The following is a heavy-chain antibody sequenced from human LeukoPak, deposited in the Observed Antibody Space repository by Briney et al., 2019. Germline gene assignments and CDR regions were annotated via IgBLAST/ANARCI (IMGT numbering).Heavy chain of an antibody. D-gene: IGHD3-22*01. CDR3: ARVTYYYDSSGYRVDAFDI. J-gene: IGHJ3*02. CDR1: GGSISSYY. CDR2: IYYSGST. V-gene: IGHV4-59*01. Sequence: PSETLSLTCTVSGGSISSYYWSWIRQSPGKGLEWIGYIYYSGSTNYNPSLKSRVTISVDTSKNQFSLRLSSVTAADTAVYYCARVTYYYDSSGYRVDAFDIWGQGTMVTVSS.